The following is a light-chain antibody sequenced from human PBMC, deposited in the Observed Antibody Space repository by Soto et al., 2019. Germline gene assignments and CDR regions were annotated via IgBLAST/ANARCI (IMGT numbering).Light chain of an antibody. V-gene: IGKV3-15*01. Sequence: IEMTHPPASLSVSPGILLTLSFRASQSVSSNLAWYQQKPGQAPRLLMYGASTRATGIPARFSGSGSGTEFTLTISSLQSEDFAVYYCQQDNNWPWTFGQGTKVDIK. CDR1: QSVSSN. CDR2: GAS. CDR3: QQDNNWPWT. J-gene: IGKJ1*01.